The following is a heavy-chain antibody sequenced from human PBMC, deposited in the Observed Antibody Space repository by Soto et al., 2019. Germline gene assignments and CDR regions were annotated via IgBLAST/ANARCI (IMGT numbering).Heavy chain of an antibody. D-gene: IGHD1-1*01. CDR2: IMPVFRRP. V-gene: IGHV1-69*05. CDR3: ARDKVRLQLGGNYYFILDV. J-gene: IGHJ6*02. Sequence: QVQLVQSGAEVKKPWSSVKVSCKASGGTFRTSAISWVRQAPGQGLEWVGGIMPVFRRPKYAQNFQDRVTITPDESTSTAYRELNSLRSDDTAVYYCARDKVRLQLGGNYYFILDVWGQGTAVTVSS. CDR1: GGTFRTSA.